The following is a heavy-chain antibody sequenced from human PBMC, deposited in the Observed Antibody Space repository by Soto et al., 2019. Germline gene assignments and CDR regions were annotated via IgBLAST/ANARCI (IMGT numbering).Heavy chain of an antibody. D-gene: IGHD2-15*01. CDR2: FYWVDDN. J-gene: IGHJ5*02. Sequence: QITLKESGPPLVKPTQTLTLTCTFSGFSLSTSGVGVGWIRQPPGKALEWLAFFYWVDDNPYSPSLKSRLTITQDPPKNHVVLTMTNMHPVDTATYYCAHRRVVPAKGNNWFDTWGQGTLVIVSS. CDR1: GFSLSTSGVG. V-gene: IGHV2-5*02. CDR3: AHRRVVPAKGNNWFDT.